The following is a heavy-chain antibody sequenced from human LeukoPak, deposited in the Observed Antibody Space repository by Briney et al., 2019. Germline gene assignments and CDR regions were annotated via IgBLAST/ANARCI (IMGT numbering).Heavy chain of an antibody. CDR3: ARGGWSLGYCSSSSCLDWFDT. J-gene: IGHJ5*02. CDR2: INPNSGGT. CDR1: RRTFTDYY. D-gene: IGHD2-2*01. Sequence: ASVKVSCKTSRRTFTDYYMHWVRQAPGQGLQWMGWINPNSGGTNYAQKFQGRVTMTRDTSISAAYMELSRLRSDDTAVYYCARGGWSLGYCSSSSCLDWFDTWGQGTLVTVSS. V-gene: IGHV1-2*02.